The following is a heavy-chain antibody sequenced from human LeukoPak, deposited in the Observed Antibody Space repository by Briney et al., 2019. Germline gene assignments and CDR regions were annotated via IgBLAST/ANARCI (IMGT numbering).Heavy chain of an antibody. CDR1: GFTFSSFS. J-gene: IGHJ4*02. V-gene: IGHV3-30*03. D-gene: IGHD6-19*01. CDR2: ISYDGSNK. Sequence: GSLRLSCAATGFTFSSFSMHWVRQAPGKGLEWVAVISYDGSNKYYADSVKGRFTISRDNSKNTLYLQMNSLRAEDTAVYYCARDFSPKAVAGYFDYWGQGTLVTVSS. CDR3: ARDFSPKAVAGYFDY.